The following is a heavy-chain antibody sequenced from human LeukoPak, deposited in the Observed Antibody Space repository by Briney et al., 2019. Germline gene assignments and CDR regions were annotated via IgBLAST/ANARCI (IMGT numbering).Heavy chain of an antibody. Sequence: SETLSLTCTVSGGSINSYYWSWIRQPPGKGLEWIGYIYYSGSTNYNPSLKSRVTISVDTSKNQFSLKLSSVTAADTAVYYCARDRKYSYGLDYWGQGTLVTVSS. CDR1: GGSINSYY. D-gene: IGHD5-18*01. V-gene: IGHV4-59*01. J-gene: IGHJ4*02. CDR3: ARDRKYSYGLDY. CDR2: IYYSGST.